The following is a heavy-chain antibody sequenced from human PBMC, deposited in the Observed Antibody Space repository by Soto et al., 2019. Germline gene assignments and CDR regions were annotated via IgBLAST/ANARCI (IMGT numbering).Heavy chain of an antibody. CDR2: IKHDGGEK. Sequence: EVQLVESGGGLVQPGGSLRLSCAASGFTFSSYWMTWVRQAPGKGLEWVANIKHDGGEKYYVGSVKGRFTISRDNAENSLYLQLDSLSVEDAAVYYCARGAFPTWGSYPLDYWGQGTLVTVSS. D-gene: IGHD3-16*02. J-gene: IGHJ4*02. V-gene: IGHV3-7*04. CDR1: GFTFSSYW. CDR3: ARGAFPTWGSYPLDY.